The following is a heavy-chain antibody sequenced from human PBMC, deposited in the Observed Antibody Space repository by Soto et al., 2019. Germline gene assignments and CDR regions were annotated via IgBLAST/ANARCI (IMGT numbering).Heavy chain of an antibody. Sequence: EVQLVESGGGLVQPGGSLRLSCAASGFTFSSYTMNWFRQAPGKGLEWVSYISLSGSDMYYEGSVKGRFTISRDNAKNSLSLQMNSLRAEDTAVYYCVRDHIWSFDYWGQGTPVTVSS. D-gene: IGHD3-10*01. J-gene: IGHJ4*02. V-gene: IGHV3-48*01. CDR3: VRDHIWSFDY. CDR1: GFTFSSYT. CDR2: ISLSGSDM.